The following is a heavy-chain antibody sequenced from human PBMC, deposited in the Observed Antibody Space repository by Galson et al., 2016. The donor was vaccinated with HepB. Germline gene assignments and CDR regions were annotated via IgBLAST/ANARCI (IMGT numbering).Heavy chain of an antibody. D-gene: IGHD1-26*01. CDR1: GYTFTSYY. CDR2: IHPSGGNT. V-gene: IGHV1-46*01. Sequence: SVKVSCKASGYTFTSYYICWVRQAPGQGLEWMGIIHPSGGNTGYAQKFQGRVTVTRDTSTSTVYMELSSLKSEDTAVYYCARGLGAIDYWGQGTLVTVSS. J-gene: IGHJ4*02. CDR3: ARGLGAIDY.